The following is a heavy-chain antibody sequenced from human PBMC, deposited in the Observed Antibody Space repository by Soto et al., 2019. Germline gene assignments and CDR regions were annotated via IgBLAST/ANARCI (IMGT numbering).Heavy chain of an antibody. CDR3: AKEWGNRPVAGSAAFAV. Sequence: VQLVQSGAEVKKPGSSVKVSCKVSGDTFSRSAISWVRQAPGQGLEWVGGIVPMYDTPVYAQKFRDRVTISADEFTTTVDMEMRSLRPDDSAVYFCAKEWGNRPVAGSAAFAVWGQGTLVTVS. J-gene: IGHJ3*01. D-gene: IGHD1-26*01. V-gene: IGHV1-69*01. CDR1: GDTFSRSA. CDR2: IVPMYDTP.